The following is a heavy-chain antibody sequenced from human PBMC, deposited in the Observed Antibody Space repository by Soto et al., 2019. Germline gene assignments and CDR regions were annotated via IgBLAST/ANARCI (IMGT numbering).Heavy chain of an antibody. CDR2: IIPMFGTP. D-gene: IGHD3-22*01. V-gene: IGHV1-69*01. Sequence: QVLLVQSGAEMKKPGSSMKVSCKASGGAFNNYAFSWLRQSPGQGLEWMGGIIPMFGTPKFAEKFQGRISITADDSTITVYLELSGLRSGDTAIYYCARGMPPRPRPYYNETSGSVEYWGHGTLVTVSS. CDR3: ARGMPPRPRPYYNETSGSVEY. J-gene: IGHJ4*01. CDR1: GGAFNNYA.